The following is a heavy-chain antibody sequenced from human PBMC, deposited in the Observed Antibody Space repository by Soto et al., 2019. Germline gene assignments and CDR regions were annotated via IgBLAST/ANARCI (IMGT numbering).Heavy chain of an antibody. CDR3: ARDYPYSGYDRGLDY. J-gene: IGHJ4*02. CDR1: GGSISSSNW. Sequence: QVQLQESGPGLVKPSGTLSLTCAVSGGSISSSNWWSWVRQAPGKGLEWVAVIWYDGSNKYYGDSVKGRFTISRDNSKNTLYLQLNSLRAEDTAVYYCARDYPYSGYDRGLDYWGQGTLVTVSS. D-gene: IGHD5-12*01. CDR2: IWYDGSNK. V-gene: IGHV3-33*08.